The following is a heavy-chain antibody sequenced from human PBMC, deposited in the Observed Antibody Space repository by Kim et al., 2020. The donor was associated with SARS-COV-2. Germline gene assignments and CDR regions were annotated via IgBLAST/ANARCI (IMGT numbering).Heavy chain of an antibody. V-gene: IGHV3-11*01. J-gene: IGHJ4*02. CDR1: GFTFSDYY. Sequence: GGSLRLSCAASGFTFSDYYMSWIRQAPGKGQEWVSYISHSGNNIYYADSVKGRFTISRDNAQNSLYLQMDSLRVEDTAVYYCARLDSTGYYDLDYWGQGALVTDSS. CDR3: ARLDSTGYYDLDY. D-gene: IGHD3-22*01. CDR2: ISHSGNNI.